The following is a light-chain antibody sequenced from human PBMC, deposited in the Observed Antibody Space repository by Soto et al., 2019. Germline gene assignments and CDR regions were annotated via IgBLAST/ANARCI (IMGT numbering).Light chain of an antibody. J-gene: IGKJ2*01. CDR3: QQYRSSPLYT. V-gene: IGKV3-20*01. Sequence: EIVLTQSPGTLSLSPGERATLSCRASQSVSSSYLAWYQQKPGQAPRLLIYGASSRATGIPDRFSGSGSGTDFTLTISRLEPEDFAVYYCQQYRSSPLYTLGQGTKLEIK. CDR2: GAS. CDR1: QSVSSSY.